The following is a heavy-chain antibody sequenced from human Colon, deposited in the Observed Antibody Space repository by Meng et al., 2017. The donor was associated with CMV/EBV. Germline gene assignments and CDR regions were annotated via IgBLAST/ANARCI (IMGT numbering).Heavy chain of an antibody. V-gene: IGHV3-30*02. CDR3: AKDIGTWTRGYYFDY. Sequence: GESLKISCTAPGFTFSDYGMHWVRQPPDTGLEWVAYIRHVATDKYYVDSVKGRFTISRDNSKNTLYLQMNGLRPDDTAVYYCAKDIGTWTRGYYFDYWGQGTLVTVSS. CDR1: GFTFSDYG. D-gene: IGHD3-10*01. CDR2: IRHVATDK. J-gene: IGHJ4*02.